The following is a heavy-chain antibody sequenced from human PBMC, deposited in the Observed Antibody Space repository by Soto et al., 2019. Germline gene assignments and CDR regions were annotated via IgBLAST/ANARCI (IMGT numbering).Heavy chain of an antibody. Sequence: EEQLVESGGGLAQPGGSLRLSCVASGFTFTTYWMRWVRQAPGKGLEWVANIRQDGGAQYYVDSVKGRFTISRDNAKNSVYLQMDSLRVEDTAVYYCVRGGHGSGSYLGSSWGQGILVTVSS. CDR3: VRGGHGSGSYLGSS. V-gene: IGHV3-7*03. CDR1: GFTFTTYW. J-gene: IGHJ5*02. D-gene: IGHD3-10*01. CDR2: IRQDGGAQ.